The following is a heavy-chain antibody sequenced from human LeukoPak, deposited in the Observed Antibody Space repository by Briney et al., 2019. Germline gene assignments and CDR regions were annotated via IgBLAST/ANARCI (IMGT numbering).Heavy chain of an antibody. V-gene: IGHV4-39*01. CDR2: IYYSGST. J-gene: IGHJ3*02. Sequence: SETLSLTCTVSGGSISSSSYYWGWIRQPPGEGLEWIGGIYYSGSTYYNPSLKSRVTISVDTSKNQFSLKLSSVTAADTAVYYCARPAENDAFDIWGQGTMVTVSS. CDR1: GGSISSSSYY. CDR3: ARPAENDAFDI.